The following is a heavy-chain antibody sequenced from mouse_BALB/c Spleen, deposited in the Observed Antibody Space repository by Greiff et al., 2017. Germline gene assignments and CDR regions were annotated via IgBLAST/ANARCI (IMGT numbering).Heavy chain of an antibody. J-gene: IGHJ4*01. CDR1: GYTFTSYW. CDR3: TREDGYYDPRMDY. CDR2: IYPGNSDT. V-gene: IGHV1-5*01. Sequence: VQLQQSGTVLARPGASVKMSCKASGYTFTSYWMHWVKQRPGQGLEWIGAIYPGNSDTSYNQKFKGKAKLTAVTSTSTAYMELSSLTNEDSAVYYCTREDGYYDPRMDYWGQGTSVTVSS. D-gene: IGHD2-3*01.